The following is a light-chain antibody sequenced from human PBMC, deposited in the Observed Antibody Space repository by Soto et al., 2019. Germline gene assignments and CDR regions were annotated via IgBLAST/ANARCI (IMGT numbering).Light chain of an antibody. CDR1: QSVTTNY. CDR3: QQYGGSPFT. CDR2: GAS. J-gene: IGKJ3*01. Sequence: EIVLTQSPGTLSLSPGDTATLSCRASQSVTTNYLAWYQQKPGQAPRFLIYGASSRATGIPDRFSGSGSVTDFTLTISRLEPEDFAVYYCQQYGGSPFTFGPGTKVDIK. V-gene: IGKV3-20*01.